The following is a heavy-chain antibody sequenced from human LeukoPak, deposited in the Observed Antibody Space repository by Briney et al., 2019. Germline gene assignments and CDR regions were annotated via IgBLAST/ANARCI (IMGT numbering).Heavy chain of an antibody. V-gene: IGHV3-30-3*01. J-gene: IGHJ4*02. CDR2: ISYDGSNK. CDR1: GFTFSSYA. Sequence: GGSLRLSCAASGFTFSSYAMHWVRQAPGKGLEWVAVISYDGSNKYYADSAKGRFTISRDNSKNTLYLQMNSLRAEDTAVYYCVREGYSSSFGYWGQGTLVTVSS. CDR3: VREGYSSSFGY. D-gene: IGHD6-6*01.